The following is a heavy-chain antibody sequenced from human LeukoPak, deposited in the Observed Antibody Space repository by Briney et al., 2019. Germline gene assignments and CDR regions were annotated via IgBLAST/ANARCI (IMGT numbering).Heavy chain of an antibody. CDR3: ARDRNDWSRERGRGSWYYYHMDV. J-gene: IGHJ6*03. CDR1: GGSISSSSYY. V-gene: IGHV4-39*07. D-gene: IGHD6-13*01. Sequence: PSETLSLTCTVPGGSISSSSYYWGWIRQPPGKGLEWIGSIYYSGSTYYNPSLKSRVTISVDTSKNQFSLKLSSVTAADTAVYYCARDRNDWSRERGRGSWYYYHMDVWGKGTTVTVSS. CDR2: IYYSGST.